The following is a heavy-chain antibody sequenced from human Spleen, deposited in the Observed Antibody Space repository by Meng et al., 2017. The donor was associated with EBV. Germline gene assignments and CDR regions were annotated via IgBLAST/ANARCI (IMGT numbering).Heavy chain of an antibody. D-gene: IGHD3-22*01. CDR2: IYTSGST. CDR3: ARAAYDVSGYFDY. Sequence: RGQPSGPGLVKPSQTLSLTCAVSGGSISSGGYYWSWLRQPPGKRLEWIGYIYTSGSTYYNPSLKSRPTISLDMSKNQFSLQLRSVTAADTAVYYCARAAYDVSGYFDYWGQGTLVTVSS. J-gene: IGHJ4*02. CDR1: GGSISSGGYY. V-gene: IGHV4-30-4*01.